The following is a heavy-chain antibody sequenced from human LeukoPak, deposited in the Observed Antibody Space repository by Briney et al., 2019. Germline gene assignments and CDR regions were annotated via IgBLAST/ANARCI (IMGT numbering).Heavy chain of an antibody. V-gene: IGHV4-34*01. CDR2: INHSGST. Sequence: SETLPLTCAVYGGSFSGYYWSWIRQPPGKGLEWIGEINHSGSTNYNPSLKSRVTISVDTSKNQFSLKLSSVTAADTAVYYCARWVVAADYYYYMDVWGKGTTVTVSS. J-gene: IGHJ6*03. CDR1: GGSFSGYY. D-gene: IGHD2-15*01. CDR3: ARWVVAADYYYYMDV.